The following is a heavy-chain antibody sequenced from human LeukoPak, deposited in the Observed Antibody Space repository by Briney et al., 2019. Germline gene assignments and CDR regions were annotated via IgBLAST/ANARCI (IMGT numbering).Heavy chain of an antibody. CDR1: GFSLSTSGMC. V-gene: IGHV2-70*11. J-gene: IGHJ3*02. D-gene: IGHD6-13*01. CDR3: ARMGIVYGIAAAGTGAFDI. Sequence: ESGPTLVKPTQTLTPTCTFSGFSLSTSGMCVSWIRQPPGKALEWLARIDWDDDKYYSTSLKTRLTISKDTSKNQVVLTMTNMDPVDTATYYCARMGIVYGIAAAGTGAFDIWGQGTMVTVSS. CDR2: IDWDDDK.